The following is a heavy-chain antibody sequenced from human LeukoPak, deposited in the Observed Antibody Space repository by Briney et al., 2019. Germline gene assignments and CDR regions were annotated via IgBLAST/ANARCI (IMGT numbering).Heavy chain of an antibody. CDR1: GGYLSNYY. D-gene: IGHD5-12*01. CDR3: ARVSGYDYGQALGY. Sequence: SETLSLTCTVSGGYLSNYYWSWIRQPAGKGLEWVGRIYTSGSTNYNPSLKSRVTISVDTSKNQFSLKLSSVTAADTAVYYCARVSGYDYGQALGYWGQGTLVTVSS. J-gene: IGHJ4*02. CDR2: IYTSGST. V-gene: IGHV4-4*07.